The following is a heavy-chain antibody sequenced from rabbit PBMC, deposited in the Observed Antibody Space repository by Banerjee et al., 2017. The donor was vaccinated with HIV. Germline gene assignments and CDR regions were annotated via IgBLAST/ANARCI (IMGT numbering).Heavy chain of an antibody. D-gene: IGHD2-1*01. Sequence: QEQLEESGGDLVKPEGSLTLTCTASGFDFSSYWMSWVRQAPGKGLEWIGMIVVGSGTTYYASWVNGRFTISSDNAQNTVSLKVTSLTAADTATYFCVRERGDGRIYDLGDLWGQGTLVTVS. CDR2: MIVVGSGTT. CDR3: VRERGDGRIYDLGDL. CDR1: GFDFSSYW. V-gene: IGHV1S45*01. J-gene: IGHJ3*01.